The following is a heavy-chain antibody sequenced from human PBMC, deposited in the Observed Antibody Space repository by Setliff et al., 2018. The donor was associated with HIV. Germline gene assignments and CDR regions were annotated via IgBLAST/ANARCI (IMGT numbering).Heavy chain of an antibody. CDR2: VNTHTGSP. CDR3: ARALYGDYGGDLNWLDP. J-gene: IGHJ5*02. Sequence: ASVKVSCKASGYTFINYAINWVRQAPGQGLEWMGWVNTHTGSPTYAQAFTGRFVSSVDTSITTAYLEITSLKAEDTAVYYCARALYGDYGGDLNWLDPWGQGTLVTVSS. V-gene: IGHV7-4-1*02. D-gene: IGHD4-17*01. CDR1: GYTFINYA.